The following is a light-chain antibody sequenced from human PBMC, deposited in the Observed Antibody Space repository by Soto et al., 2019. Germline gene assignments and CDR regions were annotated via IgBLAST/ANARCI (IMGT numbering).Light chain of an antibody. J-gene: IGLJ1*01. CDR3: QSYDSSLSGYV. CDR1: STNIGAGYD. Sequence: QSVLTQPPSVSGAPGQRVTISCTGTSTNIGAGYDVHWYQHLPGTAPKLLIYGNSIRPSGVPDRFSGSKSGTSASLAITGVQAEDEADYYCQSYDSSLSGYVFGTGTKLTVL. V-gene: IGLV1-40*01. CDR2: GNS.